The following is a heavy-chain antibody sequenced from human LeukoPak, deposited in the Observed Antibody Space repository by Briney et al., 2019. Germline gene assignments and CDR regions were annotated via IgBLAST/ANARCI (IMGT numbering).Heavy chain of an antibody. D-gene: IGHD6-13*01. J-gene: IGHJ6*03. CDR3: AKQMMERQQYYYMDV. CDR1: GLIFSTCG. CDR2: IRYDESAT. Sequence: PGGSLRLSCVASGLIFSTCGMHWVRQAPGKGLEWLTRIRYDESATYYADSVKGRFTISRENSKNTLYLQMNSLRGEDTAVYYCAKQMMERQQYYYMDVWGKGTSVTVSS. V-gene: IGHV3-30*02.